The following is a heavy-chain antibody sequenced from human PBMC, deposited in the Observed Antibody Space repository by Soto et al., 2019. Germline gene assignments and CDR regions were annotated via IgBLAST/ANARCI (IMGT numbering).Heavy chain of an antibody. D-gene: IGHD6-13*01. CDR1: GGSISSSNW. J-gene: IGHJ5*02. CDR2: IYHSGST. CDR3: ARKGPPPRGLKAAAGTPQGVSFDP. V-gene: IGHV4-4*02. Sequence: PSETLSLTCAVSGGSISSSNWWSWVRQPPGKGLEWIGEIYHSGSTNYNPSLKSRVTISVDKSKNQFSLKLSSVTAADTAVYYCARKGPPPRGLKAAAGTPQGVSFDPWGQGTLVT.